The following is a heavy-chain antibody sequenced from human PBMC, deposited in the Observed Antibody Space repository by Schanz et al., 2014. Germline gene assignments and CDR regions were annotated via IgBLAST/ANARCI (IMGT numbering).Heavy chain of an antibody. Sequence: EAQLLESGGGLIQPGGSLRLSCAASGFIFGSSVMAWVRQAPGKGLEWVSFIYIGGNTYYADSVKGRFTISRDNSKNTVYIQMNSLRAEDTAVYYCARGGPAYYFDDWGQGTLXTVSS. V-gene: IGHV3-66*01. J-gene: IGHJ4*02. CDR3: ARGGPAYYFDD. CDR1: GFIFGSSV. CDR2: IYIGGNT.